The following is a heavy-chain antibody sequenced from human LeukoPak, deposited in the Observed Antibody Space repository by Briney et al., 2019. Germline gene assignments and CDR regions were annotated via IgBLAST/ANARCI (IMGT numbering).Heavy chain of an antibody. CDR3: ARHFPRSYGVGYMDV. V-gene: IGHV4-34*01. D-gene: IGHD1-26*01. Sequence: SETLSLTCAVYGGSFSAYYWSWIRQPPGKGLEWIGEINHSGSTNYNPSLKSRVTISVDTSKDQFSLKLSSVTAADTAVYYCARHFPRSYGVGYMDVWGKGTTVTVSS. J-gene: IGHJ6*03. CDR2: INHSGST. CDR1: GGSFSAYY.